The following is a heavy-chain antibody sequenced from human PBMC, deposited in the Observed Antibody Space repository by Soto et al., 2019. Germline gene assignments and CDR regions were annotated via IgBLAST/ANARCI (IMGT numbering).Heavy chain of an antibody. Sequence: GGSLRLSCAASGFTFSSYAMSWVRQAPGKGLEWVSAISGSGGSTYYPGSVKGRFTISRENAKNSLYLQMNSLRAGDTAVYYCARSQIAAAGTWHYGMDVWGQGTTVTVSS. CDR1: GFTFSSYA. CDR3: ARSQIAAAGTWHYGMDV. CDR2: ISGSGGST. J-gene: IGHJ6*02. V-gene: IGHV3-23*01. D-gene: IGHD6-13*01.